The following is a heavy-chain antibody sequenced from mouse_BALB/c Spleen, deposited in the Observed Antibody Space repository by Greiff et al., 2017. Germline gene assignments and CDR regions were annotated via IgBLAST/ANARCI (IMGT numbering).Heavy chain of an antibody. J-gene: IGHJ1*01. V-gene: IGHV5-6-3*01. CDR2: INSNGGST. Sequence: VQLKESGGGLVQPGGSLKLSCAASGFTFSSYGMSWVRQTPDKRLELVATINSNGGSTYYPDSVKGRFTISRDNAKNTLYLQMSSLKSEDTAMYYCARPGSSPYWYFDVWGAGTTVTVSS. CDR1: GFTFSSYG. D-gene: IGHD1-1*01. CDR3: ARPGSSPYWYFDV.